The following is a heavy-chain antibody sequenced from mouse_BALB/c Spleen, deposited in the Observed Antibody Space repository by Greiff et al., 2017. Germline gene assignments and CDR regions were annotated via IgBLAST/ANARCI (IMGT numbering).Heavy chain of an antibody. V-gene: IGHV5-12-2*01. J-gene: IGHJ2*01. D-gene: IGHD2-10*01. Sequence: DVKLVESGGGLVQPGGSLKLSCAASGFTFSSYTMSWVRQTPEKRLEWVAYISNGGGSTYYPDTVKGRFTISRDNAKNTLYLQMSSLKSEDTAMYYCARHLLEGYFDYWGQGTTLTVSS. CDR3: ARHLLEGYFDY. CDR2: ISNGGGST. CDR1: GFTFSSYT.